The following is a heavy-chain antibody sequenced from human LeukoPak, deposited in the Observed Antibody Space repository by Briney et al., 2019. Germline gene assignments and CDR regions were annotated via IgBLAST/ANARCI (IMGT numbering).Heavy chain of an antibody. J-gene: IGHJ6*03. CDR1: GFTFSSYS. V-gene: IGHV3-48*01. CDR2: ISSSSTI. D-gene: IGHD2-2*01. Sequence: QPGGSLRLSCAAPGFTFSSYSMNWVRQAPGKGLEWVSYISSSSTIYYADSVKGRFTISRDNAKNSLYLQMNSLRAEDTAVYYCARDETAEYQLLLRYYYYYYMDVWGKGTTVTVSS. CDR3: ARDETAEYQLLLRYYYYYYMDV.